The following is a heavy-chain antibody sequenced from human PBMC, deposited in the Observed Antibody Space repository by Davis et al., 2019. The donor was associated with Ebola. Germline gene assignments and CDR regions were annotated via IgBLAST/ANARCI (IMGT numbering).Heavy chain of an antibody. V-gene: IGHV3-23*01. Sequence: GESLKISCAASGFTFSSYAMTWVRQAPGKGLEWVSGISNSGGSTYYADSVKGRFTISRDNSKNTLYLQMNSLRAEDTAVYYCAKAALRWLYDYWGQGTLVTVSS. CDR3: AKAALRWLYDY. CDR1: GFTFSSYA. CDR2: ISNSGGST. D-gene: IGHD4-23*01. J-gene: IGHJ4*02.